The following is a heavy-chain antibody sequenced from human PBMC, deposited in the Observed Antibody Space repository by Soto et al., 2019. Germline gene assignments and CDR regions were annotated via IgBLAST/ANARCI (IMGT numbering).Heavy chain of an antibody. CDR2: IWNDGR. D-gene: IGHD2-2*01. CDR3: ARASDASWAASEY. V-gene: IGHV3-33*01. CDR1: GFSFSNYG. J-gene: IGHJ4*02. Sequence: PGGSLRLSCAASGFSFSNYGMNWVRQAPGKGLEWVATIWNDGRYYADSVKGRFTISGDTSKNTLDLQMNSLRPEDTAVYYCARASDASWAASEYWGQGTLVTVSS.